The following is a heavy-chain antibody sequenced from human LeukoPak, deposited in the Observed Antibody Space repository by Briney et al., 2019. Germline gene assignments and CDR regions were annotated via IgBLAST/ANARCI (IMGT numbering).Heavy chain of an antibody. CDR1: GGSISSSY. CDR3: ARVPNYYYYYMDV. V-gene: IGHV4-59*01. CDR2: IYYSGNT. Sequence: SETLSLTCTVSGGSISSSYWSWIRQPPGKGLEWIGYIYYSGNTNYNPSLRSRVTISVDTSKNQFSLKLTSVTAADTAVYYCARVPNYYYYYMDVWGKETTVTVSS. J-gene: IGHJ6*03.